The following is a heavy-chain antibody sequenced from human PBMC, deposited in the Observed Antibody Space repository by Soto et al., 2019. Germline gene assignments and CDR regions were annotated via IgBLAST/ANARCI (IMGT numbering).Heavy chain of an antibody. Sequence: QVQLVQSGAEVKKPGSSVKVSCKASGGTFSSYAISWVRQAPGQGLEWMGGIIPIFGTANYAQKFQGRVTMTADESTSIGYREGSSLRTEHKAVYYCARGGDTAMVTCFDYWGQGTLVTVSS. CDR3: ARGGDTAMVTCFDY. D-gene: IGHD5-18*01. V-gene: IGHV1-69*01. CDR2: IIPIFGTA. CDR1: GGTFSSYA. J-gene: IGHJ4*02.